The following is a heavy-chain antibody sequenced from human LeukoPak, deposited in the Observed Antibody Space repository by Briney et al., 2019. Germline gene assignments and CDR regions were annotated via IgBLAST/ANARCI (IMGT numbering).Heavy chain of an antibody. Sequence: ASVKASCKASGYTFTGYYMHWVRQAPAQGLEWMGWINPNSGGTNYAQKFQGRVTMTRDTSISTAYMELSRLRSDDTAVYYCAREDTAMVFAFDYWGQGTLVTVSS. V-gene: IGHV1-2*02. CDR2: INPNSGGT. J-gene: IGHJ4*02. CDR3: AREDTAMVFAFDY. CDR1: GYTFTGYY. D-gene: IGHD5-18*01.